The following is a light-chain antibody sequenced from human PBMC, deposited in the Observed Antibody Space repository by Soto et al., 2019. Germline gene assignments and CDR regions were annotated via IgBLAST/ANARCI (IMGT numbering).Light chain of an antibody. Sequence: EIVLTQFPGTLSLSPGERATLSCRASQSVTNNYLAWYQQRPGQPPNLLIFGASNRATGIPDRFSGSGSGTDFTLTISRLEPEDFAVYYCQQYGSSIKTLGQGTKVDIK. CDR1: QSVTNNY. V-gene: IGKV3-20*01. J-gene: IGKJ1*01. CDR2: GAS. CDR3: QQYGSSIKT.